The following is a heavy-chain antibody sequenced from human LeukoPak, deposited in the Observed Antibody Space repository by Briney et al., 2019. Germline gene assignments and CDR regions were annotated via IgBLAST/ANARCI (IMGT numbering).Heavy chain of an antibody. CDR2: INHSGST. J-gene: IGHJ6*03. CDR3: ARGLYGGVGYYYYYMDV. D-gene: IGHD4-23*01. V-gene: IGHV4-34*01. CDR1: GGSFSGYY. Sequence: PSETLSLTCAVYGGSFSGYYWSWIRQPPGKGLEWIGEINHSGSTNYNPSLKSRVTISVDTSKNQFSLKLSSVTAADTAVYYCARGLYGGVGYYYYYMDVWGKGTTVTVSS.